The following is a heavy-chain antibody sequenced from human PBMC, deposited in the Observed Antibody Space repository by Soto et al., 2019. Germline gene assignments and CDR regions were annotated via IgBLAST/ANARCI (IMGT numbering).Heavy chain of an antibody. CDR1: GYIFTNYD. D-gene: IGHD1-26*01. Sequence: QVQLVQSGAEVGKPGASVKVSCKPSGYIFTNYDINWVRQAAGQGLEWVGGMNPNTGDTGYAQKFQGRVTMTRNISISTAYMELRSLRSDDTAVYYFATEWEEGFCFDHWGQGDLVTVSS. CDR3: ATEWEEGFCFDH. J-gene: IGHJ4*02. CDR2: MNPNTGDT. V-gene: IGHV1-8*01.